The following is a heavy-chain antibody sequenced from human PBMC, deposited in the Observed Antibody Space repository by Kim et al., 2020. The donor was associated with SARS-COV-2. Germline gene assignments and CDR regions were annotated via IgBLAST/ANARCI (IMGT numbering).Heavy chain of an antibody. Sequence: GGSLRLSCAASGFTFSSCAMHWVRQAPGKGLEWVAVISYDGSNKNYADSVKGRFTISRDNSKNTLYLQMNSLRAEDTALYYCARDPCSRLRGLTYSYYGIDVWGQGATVTVSS. D-gene: IGHD3-10*01. CDR3: ARDPCSRLRGLTYSYYGIDV. CDR2: ISYDGSNK. J-gene: IGHJ6*01. CDR1: GFTFSSCA. V-gene: IGHV3-30-3*01.